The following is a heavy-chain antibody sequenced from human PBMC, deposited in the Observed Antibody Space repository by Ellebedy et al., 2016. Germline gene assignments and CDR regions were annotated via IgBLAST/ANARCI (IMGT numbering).Heavy chain of an antibody. CDR2: IYHSGSA. CDR3: ARGLVPAAVDC. CDR1: GVSISTSNW. Sequence: SETLSLXXAVSGVSISTSNWWTWVRPPPGKGLEWIGEIYHSGSANYNPSLKSRVTMSLDRSKNQFSLELSSVTAADTAVYYCARGLVPAAVDCWGQGTLVTVSS. V-gene: IGHV4-4*02. D-gene: IGHD2-2*01. J-gene: IGHJ4*02.